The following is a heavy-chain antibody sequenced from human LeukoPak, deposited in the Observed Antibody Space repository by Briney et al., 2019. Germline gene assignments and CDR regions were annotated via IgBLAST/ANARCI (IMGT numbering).Heavy chain of an antibody. CDR3: ARGYSSSWYYFDY. J-gene: IGHJ4*02. V-gene: IGHV4-59*01. D-gene: IGHD6-13*01. CDR1: GGSISRYY. CDR2: IYYSGTT. Sequence: KPSETLSLICTVSGGSISRYYWTWIRQPPGKGLEWIGYIYYSGTTNYNPSLRSRVTISVDTSKDQFSLRLSSVTAADTAVYYCARGYSSSWYYFDYWGQGTLVTVSS.